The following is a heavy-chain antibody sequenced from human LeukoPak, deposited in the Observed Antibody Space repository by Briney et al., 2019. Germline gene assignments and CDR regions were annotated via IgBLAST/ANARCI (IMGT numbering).Heavy chain of an antibody. CDR3: ATDKRYAFDY. J-gene: IGHJ4*02. V-gene: IGHV3-23*01. D-gene: IGHD3-9*01. CDR2: FSGASNNI. Sequence: PGGSLRLSCVASGFTFSSSVMSWVRQAPGKGLEWVSTFSGASNNIYYVDSVKGRFTISRDNAKNSLYLQMNSLRDEDTAVYYCATDKRYAFDYWGQGILVTVSS. CDR1: GFTFSSSV.